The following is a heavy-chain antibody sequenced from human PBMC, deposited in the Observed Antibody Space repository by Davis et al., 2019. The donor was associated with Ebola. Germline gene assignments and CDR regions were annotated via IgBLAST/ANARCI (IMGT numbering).Heavy chain of an antibody. CDR3: TSTVDTADY. D-gene: IGHD5-18*01. CDR1: GFTFSSYS. Sequence: GESLKISCAASGFTFSSYSMNWVRQAPGKGLEWVSYISSSSSTIYYADSVKGRFTISRDNAKNSLYLQMNSLRAEDTAVYYCTSTVDTADYWGQGTLVTVSS. J-gene: IGHJ4*02. CDR2: ISSSSSTI. V-gene: IGHV3-48*01.